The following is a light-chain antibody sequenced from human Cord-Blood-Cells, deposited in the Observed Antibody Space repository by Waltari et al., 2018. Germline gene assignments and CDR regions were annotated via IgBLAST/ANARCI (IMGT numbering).Light chain of an antibody. Sequence: DIQMTQSPSSLSASVVDRVTITSRASQSISSYLNWDQQKPGKAPKLLIYAASSLQSGVPSRFSGSGSGTDFTLTISSLQPEDFATYYCQQSYSTPPTFGGGTKVEIK. CDR3: QQSYSTPPT. CDR1: QSISSY. J-gene: IGKJ4*01. CDR2: AAS. V-gene: IGKV1-39*01.